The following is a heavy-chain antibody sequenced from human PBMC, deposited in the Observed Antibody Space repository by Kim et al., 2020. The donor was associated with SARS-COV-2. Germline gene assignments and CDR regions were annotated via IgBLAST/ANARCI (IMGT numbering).Heavy chain of an antibody. J-gene: IGHJ4*02. CDR1: GFTFSSYG. V-gene: IGHV3-33*01. D-gene: IGHD2-2*01. CDR2: IWYDGSNK. Sequence: GGSLRLSCAASGFTFSSYGMHWVRQAPGKGLEWVAVIWYDGSNKYYADSVKGRFTISRDNSKNTLYLQMNSLRAEDTAVYYCARERYCSSTSCPWFDYWGQGTLVTVSS. CDR3: ARERYCSSTSCPWFDY.